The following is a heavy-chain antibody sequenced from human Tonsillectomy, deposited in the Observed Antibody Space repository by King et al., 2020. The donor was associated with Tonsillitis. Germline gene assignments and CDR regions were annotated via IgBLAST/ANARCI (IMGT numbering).Heavy chain of an antibody. J-gene: IGHJ6*03. CDR2: IVWISVKI. Sequence: VQLVESGEAWFHLGGSLRLPCQPSEFPLVINASTGVGKPQGKARNWVQGIVWISVKIGIADSVKGRFTISRDNAKNSLYLQMNSLRAEDTALYYCAKDMGGSYLDYYMDVWGKGTTVTVSS. CDR3: AKDMGGSYLDYYMDV. D-gene: IGHD1-26*01. V-gene: IGHV3-9*01. CDR1: EFPLVINA.